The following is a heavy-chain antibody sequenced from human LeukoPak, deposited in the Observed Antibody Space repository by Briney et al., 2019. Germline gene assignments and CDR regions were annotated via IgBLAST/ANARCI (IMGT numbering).Heavy chain of an antibody. D-gene: IGHD6-13*01. J-gene: IGHJ4*02. CDR3: TRPIAAAGTDIKDY. Sequence: PGGSLRLSCAASGFTFSGSAMHWVRQASGKGLEWVGRIRSKANSYATAYAASVKGRFTISRDDSKNTAYLQMNSLKTEDTAVYYCTRPIAAAGTDIKDYWGQGTLVTVSS. V-gene: IGHV3-73*01. CDR1: GFTFSGSA. CDR2: IRSKANSYAT.